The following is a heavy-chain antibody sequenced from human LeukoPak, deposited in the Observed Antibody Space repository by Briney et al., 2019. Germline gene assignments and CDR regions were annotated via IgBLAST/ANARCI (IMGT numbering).Heavy chain of an antibody. J-gene: IGHJ4*02. Sequence: SETLSLTCAVYGGSFSGYYWSWIRQPPGKGLEWIGVINHSGSTNYNPSLKSRVTISVDTSKNQFSLKLSSVTAADTAVYYCARHPPLRYFDYWGQGTLVTVSS. CDR1: GGSFSGYY. CDR3: ARHPPLRYFDY. V-gene: IGHV4-34*01. CDR2: INHSGST.